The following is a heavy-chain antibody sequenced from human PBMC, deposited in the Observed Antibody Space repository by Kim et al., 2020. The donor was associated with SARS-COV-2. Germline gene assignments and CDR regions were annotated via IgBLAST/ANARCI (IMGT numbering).Heavy chain of an antibody. D-gene: IGHD1-26*01. CDR2: IKQDGSEK. CDR3: ARVTVGATPRYFDY. V-gene: IGHV3-7*05. Sequence: GGSLRLSCAASGFTFSSYWMSWVRQAPGKGLEWVATIKQDGSEKYYVDSVKGRFTISRDNAKNSLYLQMNSLRAEDTAVYYCARVTVGATPRYFDYWGQGTLVTVSS. J-gene: IGHJ4*02. CDR1: GFTFSSYW.